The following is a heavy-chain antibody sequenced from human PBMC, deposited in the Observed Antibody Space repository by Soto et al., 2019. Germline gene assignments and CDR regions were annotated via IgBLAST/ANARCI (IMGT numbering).Heavy chain of an antibody. J-gene: IGHJ4*02. CDR3: AAGGGLPRYY. Sequence: SETLSLTCTVSGGSISSSSYYWGWIRQPPGKGLEWIGSIYYSGSTYYNPSLKSRVTISVDTSKNQFSLKLSSVTAADTAVYYCAAGGGLPRYYWAQGTLVTVSS. CDR1: GGSISSSSYY. D-gene: IGHD5-12*01. CDR2: IYYSGST. V-gene: IGHV4-39*07.